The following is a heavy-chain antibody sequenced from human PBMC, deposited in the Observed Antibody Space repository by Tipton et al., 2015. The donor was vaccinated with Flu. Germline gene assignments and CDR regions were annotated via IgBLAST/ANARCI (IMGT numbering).Heavy chain of an antibody. Sequence: SLRPSCSASGFTFSSFAMSWVRQAPRKGLEWVSFISGSGISKYYADVVKGRFTISRDNSKNTLYLQMSSLRAEDTAVYFCAKIDTSTWALNEYFRHWGQGALVTVSS. D-gene: IGHD2-2*01. CDR3: AKIDTSTWALNEYFRH. V-gene: IGHV3-23*01. CDR2: ISGSGISK. CDR1: GFTFSSFA. J-gene: IGHJ1*01.